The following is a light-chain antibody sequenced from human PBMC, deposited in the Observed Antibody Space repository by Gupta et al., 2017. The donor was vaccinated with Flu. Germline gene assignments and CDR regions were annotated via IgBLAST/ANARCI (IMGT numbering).Light chain of an antibody. V-gene: IGKV3-11*01. CDR1: QSVSPS. Sequence: VLTQSPATLSLSPGQRAVLSCRASQSVSPSIAWYQQKPGQAPRLLMYEASRRAAGIPARVRGSGSGTDCTLTISTLEPEDFAVYYWQQRSDVQRYTFGQGTKLEIK. J-gene: IGKJ2*01. CDR2: EAS. CDR3: QQRSDVQRYT.